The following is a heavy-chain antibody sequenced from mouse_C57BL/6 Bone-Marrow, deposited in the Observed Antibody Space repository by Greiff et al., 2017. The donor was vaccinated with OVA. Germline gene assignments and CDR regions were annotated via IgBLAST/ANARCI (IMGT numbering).Heavy chain of an antibody. D-gene: IGHD1-1*01. J-gene: IGHJ2*01. CDR2: IDPNSGGT. V-gene: IGHV1-72*01. CDR1: GYTFTSYW. CDR3: ARDKWSSYGYFDY. Sequence: QVQLQQPGAELVKPGASVKLSCKASGYTFTSYWMHWVKQRPGRGLEWIGRIDPNSGGTKYNEKFKNQATLTVDKPTSTAYMQLSSLTSEDAAVYYGARDKWSSYGYFDYWGQGTTLTVSA.